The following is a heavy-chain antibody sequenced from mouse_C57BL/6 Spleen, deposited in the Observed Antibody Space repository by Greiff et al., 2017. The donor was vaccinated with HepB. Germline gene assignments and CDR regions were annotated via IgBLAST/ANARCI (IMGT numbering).Heavy chain of an antibody. CDR2: INPNNGGT. D-gene: IGHD2-4*01. V-gene: IGHV1-22*01. CDR3: ARRAYYDYDEGAWFAY. Sequence: VQLQQSGPELVKPGASVKMSCKASGYTFTDYNMHWVKQSHGKSLEWIGYINPNNGGTSYNQKFKGKATLTVNKSSSTAYMELRSLTSEDSAVYYCARRAYYDYDEGAWFAYWGQGTLVTVSA. J-gene: IGHJ3*01. CDR1: GYTFTDYN.